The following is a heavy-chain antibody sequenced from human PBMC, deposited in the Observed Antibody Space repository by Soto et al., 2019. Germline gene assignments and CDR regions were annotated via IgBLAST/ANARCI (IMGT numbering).Heavy chain of an antibody. J-gene: IGHJ6*02. CDR2: INHSGST. V-gene: IGHV4-34*01. CDR3: ARGRRMATMVYGMDV. CDR1: GGSFSGYY. Sequence: SETLSLTCAVYGGSFSGYYWSWIRQPPGKGLEWIGGINHSGSTNYNPSLKSRVTISVDTSKNQFSLKLSSVTAADTAVYYCARGRRMATMVYGMDVWGQGTTVTV. D-gene: IGHD3-10*01.